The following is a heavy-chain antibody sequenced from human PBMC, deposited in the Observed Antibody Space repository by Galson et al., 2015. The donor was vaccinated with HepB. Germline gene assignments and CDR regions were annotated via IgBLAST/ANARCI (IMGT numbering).Heavy chain of an antibody. CDR1: DSVSSNSAF. CDR3: ASHRFDY. CDR2: TYYRSKWYT. Sequence: DSVSSNSAFWNWIRQSPSRGHEWLGRTYYRSKWYTDYAVSVKSRITIYPDTSKNQFSLQLNSVTPEDTAIYYCASHRFDYWGQGTLVTVSS. J-gene: IGHJ4*02. V-gene: IGHV6-1*01.